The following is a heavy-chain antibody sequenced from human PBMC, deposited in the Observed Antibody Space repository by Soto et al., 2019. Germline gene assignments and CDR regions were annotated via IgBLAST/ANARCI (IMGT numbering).Heavy chain of an antibody. V-gene: IGHV1-69*12. Sequence: QVQLVQSGAEVKKPGSSVKVSCKASGGTFSSYAISWVRQAPGQGLEWMGGIIPIFGTANYAQKFQGRVTITADESTSXAYMELSSLRSEDTAVYYCAREGAYYYDSSGYLDYWGQGTLVTVSS. CDR2: IIPIFGTA. CDR3: AREGAYYYDSSGYLDY. D-gene: IGHD3-22*01. J-gene: IGHJ4*02. CDR1: GGTFSSYA.